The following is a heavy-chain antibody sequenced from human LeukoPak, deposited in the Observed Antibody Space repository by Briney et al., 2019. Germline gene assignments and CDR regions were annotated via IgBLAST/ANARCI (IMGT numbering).Heavy chain of an antibody. V-gene: IGHV3-23*01. CDR1: GFTFSSYA. D-gene: IGHD6-6*01. J-gene: IGHJ4*02. CDR3: AKGGYSSSTRVDY. CDR2: ISGSGGST. Sequence: GGSLRLSCAASGFTFSSYAMNWVRQAPGKGLEWASAISGSGGSTYYADSVKGRFTISRDNSKNTLYLQMNSLRAEDTAVYYCAKGGYSSSTRVDYWGQGTLVTVSS.